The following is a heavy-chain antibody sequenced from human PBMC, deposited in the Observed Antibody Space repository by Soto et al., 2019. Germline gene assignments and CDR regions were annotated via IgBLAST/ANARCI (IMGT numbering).Heavy chain of an antibody. CDR2: IYYSGST. CDR1: GGSVSSGSYY. CDR3: ARDHQYYYENYYFDY. Sequence: QVQLQESGPGLVKPSETLYLTCTVSGGSVSSGSYYWSWIRQPPGKGLEWIGYIYYSGSTNYNSSLKSRVTISVYTSKNQFSLKLSSVTAADTAVYYCARDHQYYYENYYFDYWGQGTLVNVSS. J-gene: IGHJ4*02. V-gene: IGHV4-61*01. D-gene: IGHD3-22*01.